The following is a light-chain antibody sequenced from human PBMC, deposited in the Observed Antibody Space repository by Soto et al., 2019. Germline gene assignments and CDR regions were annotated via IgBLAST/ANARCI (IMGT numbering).Light chain of an antibody. CDR3: QQYNSYS. Sequence: GDIVTITCRASQSIKTWLAWYQRKPGRAPNLLIYDASSLQSGVPSRFSGSGSGTEFTLTISSLQPDDFATYYCQQYNSYSFGGGTKVDIK. V-gene: IGKV1-5*01. CDR1: QSIKTW. J-gene: IGKJ4*01. CDR2: DAS.